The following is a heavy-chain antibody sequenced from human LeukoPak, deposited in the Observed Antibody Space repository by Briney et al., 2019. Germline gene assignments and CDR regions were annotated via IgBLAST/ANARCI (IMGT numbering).Heavy chain of an antibody. J-gene: IGHJ5*02. CDR3: VRPRSISAAVPRYFDP. CDR1: AGSLSSRIHY. D-gene: IGHD6-13*01. Sequence: SETLSLTRAVSAGSLSSRIHYWGGLRPPPGTGRVGFGSIYYSGSPYYTPSLKSRVTISVDTSKRQCSLKLRCLAAADTAVYYCVRPRSISAAVPRYFDPWGQGTLVTVSS. V-gene: IGHV4-39*01. CDR2: IYYSGSP.